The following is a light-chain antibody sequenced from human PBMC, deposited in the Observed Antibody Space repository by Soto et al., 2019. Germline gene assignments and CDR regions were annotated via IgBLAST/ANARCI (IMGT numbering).Light chain of an antibody. J-gene: IGLJ1*01. CDR2: GVS. Sequence: QSVLTQPASVSGSPGQSITISCTGTSTDVGAYNYVSWYQQHPGKAPKLVIYGVSNRPSGVSNRFSGSKSGNTASLTISGLQAEDEADYFCQSFDSSLSCYVFGTGTKVTVL. CDR3: QSFDSSLSCYV. CDR1: STDVGAYNY. V-gene: IGLV2-14*01.